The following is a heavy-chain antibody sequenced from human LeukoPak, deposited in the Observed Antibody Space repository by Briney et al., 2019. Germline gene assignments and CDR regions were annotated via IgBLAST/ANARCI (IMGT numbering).Heavy chain of an antibody. CDR2: INPNSGGT. J-gene: IGHJ4*02. V-gene: IGHV1-2*02. CDR3: ARVANYYDSSGYYSRFDY. CDR1: GYTFTGYY. Sequence: ASVKVSCKASGYTFTGYYMHWVRQAPGQGLEWVGWINPNSGGTNYAQKFQGRVTMTRDTSISTAYMELSRLRSDDTAVYYCARVANYYDSSGYYSRFDYWGQGTLVTVSS. D-gene: IGHD3-22*01.